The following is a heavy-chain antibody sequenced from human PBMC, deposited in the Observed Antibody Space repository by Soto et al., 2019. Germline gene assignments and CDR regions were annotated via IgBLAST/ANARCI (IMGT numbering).Heavy chain of an antibody. CDR2: MSYDGSDT. CDR3: TIVRVADSALDH. Sequence: QVQLVESGGGVVQPGRSLRLSCVGSGFIFSNNGMHWVRQTPGKGLEWVAFMSYDGSDTFYADSVKGRFTISRDNSKNTPFLHLNHPRAEDTAMYYCTIVRVADSALDHWGQGTLVTVSS. D-gene: IGHD3-10*02. CDR1: GFIFSNNG. V-gene: IGHV3-33*08. J-gene: IGHJ4*02.